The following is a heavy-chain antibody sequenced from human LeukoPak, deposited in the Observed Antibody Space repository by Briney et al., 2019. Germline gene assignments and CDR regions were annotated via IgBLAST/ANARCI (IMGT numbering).Heavy chain of an antibody. CDR1: GYTFTIYG. J-gene: IGHJ3*02. CDR3: ARGASSGYYYPDDAFDI. CDR2: ISAYNGNT. D-gene: IGHD3-22*01. V-gene: IGHV1-18*01. Sequence: ASVKVSFKASGYTFTIYGISWVRQAPGQGLEWMGWISAYNGNTNYAQKLQDRVTITTDTSTSTAYMELRSLRSDDTAVYYCARGASSGYYYPDDAFDIWGQGTMVTVSS.